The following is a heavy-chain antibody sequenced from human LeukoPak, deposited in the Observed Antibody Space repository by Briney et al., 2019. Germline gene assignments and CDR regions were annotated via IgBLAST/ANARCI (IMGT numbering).Heavy chain of an antibody. CDR3: ARESPNYYDSSGSFDY. V-gene: IGHV3-23*01. CDR2: ISGSGGST. J-gene: IGHJ4*02. CDR1: SSSSYY. Sequence: SSSSYYWGWIRQAPGKGLEWVSAISGSGGSTYYADSVKGRFTISRDNSKNTLYLQMNSLRAEDTAVYYCARESPNYYDSSGSFDYWGQGTLVTVSS. D-gene: IGHD3-22*01.